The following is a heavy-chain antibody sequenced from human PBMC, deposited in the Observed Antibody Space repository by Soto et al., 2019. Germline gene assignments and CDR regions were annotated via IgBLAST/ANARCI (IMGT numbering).Heavy chain of an antibody. CDR2: ISYSGGT. D-gene: IGHD2-21*01. Sequence: SETLSLTCTVSGGSTTAYYLNWIRPPPGQGLEWIVYISYSGGTNYNPSFPSRVTISMDSSKSQFSLRLTYVTAADSALYSCGRAPLPLWCVTELEAWGQGTVVTVSS. CDR1: GGSTTAYY. J-gene: IGHJ5*02. V-gene: IGHV4-59*01. CDR3: GRAPLPLWCVTELEA.